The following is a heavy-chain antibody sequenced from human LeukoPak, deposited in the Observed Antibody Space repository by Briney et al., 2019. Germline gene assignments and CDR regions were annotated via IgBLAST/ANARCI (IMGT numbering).Heavy chain of an antibody. CDR2: IKQDGSET. Sequence: GGSLRLPCAASGFTFSAYWMSWVRQAPGKGLEWVANIKQDGSETNYVESVKGRFTISRDNAKNSMFLRINSLRAEDTAVYYCTRDHVDTAMVRGGYWGQGTLVTVSS. CDR3: TRDHVDTAMVRGGY. V-gene: IGHV3-7*01. CDR1: GFTFSAYW. D-gene: IGHD5-18*01. J-gene: IGHJ4*02.